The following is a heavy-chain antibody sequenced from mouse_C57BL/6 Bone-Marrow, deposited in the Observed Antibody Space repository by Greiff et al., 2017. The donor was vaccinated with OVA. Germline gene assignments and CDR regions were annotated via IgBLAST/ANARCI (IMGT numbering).Heavy chain of an antibody. J-gene: IGHJ3*01. CDR2: IYPGSGST. Sequence: VKLMESGAELARPGASVKLSCKASGYTFTSYGISWVKQRTGQGLEWIGEIYPGSGSTNYNEKFKSKATLTVDTSSSTAYMHLSSLTSEDSAVYYCARYYYGSSYVTYWGQGTLVTVSA. V-gene: IGHV1-81*01. CDR1: GYTFTSYG. D-gene: IGHD1-1*01. CDR3: ARYYYGSSYVTY.